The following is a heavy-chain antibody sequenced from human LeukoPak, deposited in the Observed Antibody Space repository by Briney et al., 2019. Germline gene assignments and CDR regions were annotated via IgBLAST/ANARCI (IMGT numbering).Heavy chain of an antibody. D-gene: IGHD2-15*01. CDR1: GGSISSNSYY. J-gene: IGHJ4*02. V-gene: IGHV4-61*02. CDR2: IYTSGST. CDR3: ARDSPPAYCSGGSCYFDY. Sequence: SETLSLTCAVSGGSISSNSYYWSWIRQPAGKGLEWIGRIYTSGSTDYNPSLKSRVTISKDTSKNEFSLKLSSVTAADTAVYYCARDSPPAYCSGGSCYFDYWGQGTLVTVSS.